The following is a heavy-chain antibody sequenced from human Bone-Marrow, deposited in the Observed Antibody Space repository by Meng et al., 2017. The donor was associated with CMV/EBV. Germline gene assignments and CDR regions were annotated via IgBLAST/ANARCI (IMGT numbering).Heavy chain of an antibody. D-gene: IGHD1-26*01. Sequence: GESLKISWAASGFTFNNYGMHWVRQAPGKGLEWVAFIRYDGSNKYYADSVKGRFTISRDNSKNTLYLQMNSLRAEDTAVYYCAKDRSGSYSPYYYGMDVWGQGTTATVSS. CDR2: IRYDGSNK. V-gene: IGHV3-30*02. CDR3: AKDRSGSYSPYYYGMDV. CDR1: GFTFNNYG. J-gene: IGHJ6*02.